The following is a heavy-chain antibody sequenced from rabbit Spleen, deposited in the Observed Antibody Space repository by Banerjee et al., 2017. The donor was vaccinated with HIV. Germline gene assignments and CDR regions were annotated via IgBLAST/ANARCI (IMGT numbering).Heavy chain of an antibody. D-gene: IGHD8-1*01. CDR2: IDTGSSGFT. V-gene: IGHV1S40*01. Sequence: QSLEESGGDLVKPGASLTLTCTASGVSFSSNYYMCWVRQAPGKGLEWIPCIDTGSSGFTYFASWAKGRFTISKTSSTTVTLQVTSLTAADTATYFCARDTGSSFSSYGMDLWGPGTLVTVS. CDR3: ARDTGSSFSSYGMDL. J-gene: IGHJ6*01. CDR1: GVSFSSNYY.